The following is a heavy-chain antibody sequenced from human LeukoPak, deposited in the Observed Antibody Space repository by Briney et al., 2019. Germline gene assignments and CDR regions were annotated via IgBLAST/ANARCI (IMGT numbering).Heavy chain of an antibody. J-gene: IGHJ4*02. Sequence: GRSLRLSCAASGFPFSSHGMHWVRQAPGKGLEWVAVISDNGSDKYYADSVQGRFTISRDNSKKTLYLQMNSLRPEDTAVYYCAKDSFRQMLIYHFDDWGQGTLVTVSS. D-gene: IGHD3/OR15-3a*01. V-gene: IGHV3-30*18. CDR2: ISDNGSDK. CDR3: AKDSFRQMLIYHFDD. CDR1: GFPFSSHG.